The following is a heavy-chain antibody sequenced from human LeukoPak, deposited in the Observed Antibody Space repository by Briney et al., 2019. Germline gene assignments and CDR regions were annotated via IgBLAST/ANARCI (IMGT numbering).Heavy chain of an antibody. J-gene: IGHJ4*02. Sequence: PSETLSLTCTVSGGSISSGGYYWSWIRQYPGKGLEWIGYIYYSGSTYYNPSLKSRVTISVDTSKNQFSLKLSSVTAADTAVYYCARDQDGYNYNDYWGQGTLVTVSA. CDR2: IYYSGST. CDR1: GGSISSGGYY. V-gene: IGHV4-31*03. D-gene: IGHD5-12*01. CDR3: ARDQDGYNYNDY.